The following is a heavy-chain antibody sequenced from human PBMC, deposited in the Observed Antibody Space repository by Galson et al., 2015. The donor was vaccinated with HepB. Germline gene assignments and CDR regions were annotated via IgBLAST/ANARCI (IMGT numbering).Heavy chain of an antibody. CDR1: GGTFSSYA. J-gene: IGHJ4*02. CDR2: IIPIFGTA. Sequence: SVKVSCKASGGTFSSYAISWVRQAPGQGLEWMGGIIPIFGTANYAQKFQGRVTITADESTSTAYMELSSLRSEDTAVYYCARTSTVRRYFDYWGQGTLVTVSS. CDR3: ARTSTVRRYFDY. V-gene: IGHV1-69*13. D-gene: IGHD3-16*02.